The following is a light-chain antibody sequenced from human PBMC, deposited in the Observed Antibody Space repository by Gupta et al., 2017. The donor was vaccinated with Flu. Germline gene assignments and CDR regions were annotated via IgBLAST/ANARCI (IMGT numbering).Light chain of an antibody. CDR1: QSVSSSY. CDR3: QQEGSSPWT. V-gene: IGKV3-20*01. Sequence: LGSTQSPGTLSLSAGERATHSCRASQSVSSSYLAWYQQKPGQAPRLLIYGASSRATGIPDRFSGSGSGTDFTLTISRLEPEDFAVYYCQQEGSSPWTFGQGTKVEIK. J-gene: IGKJ1*01. CDR2: GAS.